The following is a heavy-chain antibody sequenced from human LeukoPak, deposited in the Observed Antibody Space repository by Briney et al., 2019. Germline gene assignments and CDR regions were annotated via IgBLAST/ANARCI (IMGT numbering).Heavy chain of an antibody. Sequence: QSGGSLRLSCAASGFTFSSYSMNWVRQAPGKGLEWVSGIGSNSVPTVYADSVKGRFTISRDNSKSMLYLQMDSLRVEDTPVYYCAQHCSGYCNTASEKRFDPWGQGTLVTVSS. V-gene: IGHV3-23*01. CDR2: IGSNSVPT. D-gene: IGHD2-2*03. J-gene: IGHJ5*02. CDR1: GFTFSSYS. CDR3: AQHCSGYCNTASEKRFDP.